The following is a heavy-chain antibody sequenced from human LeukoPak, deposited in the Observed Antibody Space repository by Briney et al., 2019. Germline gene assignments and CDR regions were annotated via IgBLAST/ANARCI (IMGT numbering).Heavy chain of an antibody. D-gene: IGHD2-8*01. Sequence: GGSLRLSCAASGFAFSIYDMHWVRQPTGKGLEWVSAIGTTDNTYYIDSVKGRFTISRENAKNSLYLQMNSLRAEDTAIYYCARVPTNSWYNWFDPWGQGTLVTVSS. CDR3: ARVPTNSWYNWFDP. CDR2: IGTTDNT. V-gene: IGHV3-13*01. CDR1: GFAFSIYD. J-gene: IGHJ5*02.